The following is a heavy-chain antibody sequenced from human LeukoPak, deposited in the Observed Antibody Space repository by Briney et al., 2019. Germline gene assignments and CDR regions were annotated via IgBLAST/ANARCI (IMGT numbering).Heavy chain of an antibody. Sequence: ASVKVSCKASGYTFTGYYMHWVRQAPGQGLEWMGWINPNSGGTNYAQKFQGRVTMTRDTSVSTAYMELSRLRSDDTAVYYCARDIGSQMATISDWFDPWGQGTLVTVSS. CDR3: ARDIGSQMATISDWFDP. CDR2: INPNSGGT. V-gene: IGHV1-2*02. CDR1: GYTFTGYY. J-gene: IGHJ5*02. D-gene: IGHD5-24*01.